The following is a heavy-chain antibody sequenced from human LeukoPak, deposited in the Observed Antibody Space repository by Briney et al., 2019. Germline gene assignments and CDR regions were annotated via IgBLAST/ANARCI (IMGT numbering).Heavy chain of an antibody. CDR2: ISSSSNYI. V-gene: IGHV3-21*01. J-gene: IGHJ4*02. Sequence: GGSLRLSCADSGFTFSSYNMNWVRQAPGKGLEWLAYISSSSNYIYYADSLKGRFSISRDNAKNSLYLQMNSLRAEDTAVYYCAKDLNWALDYWGQGTLVTVSS. CDR1: GFTFSSYN. CDR3: AKDLNWALDY. D-gene: IGHD7-27*01.